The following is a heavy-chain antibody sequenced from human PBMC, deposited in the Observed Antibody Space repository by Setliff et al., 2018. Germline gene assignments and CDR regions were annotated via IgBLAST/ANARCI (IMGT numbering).Heavy chain of an antibody. CDR3: ARVAYSYGRYYYYYYMDV. J-gene: IGHJ6*03. CDR1: GFTFSGYS. CDR2: ISSSSHII. V-gene: IGHV3-48*04. D-gene: IGHD5-18*01. Sequence: GGSLRLSCEASGFTFSGYSMNWVRQDPGKGLEWVSYISSSSHIISYADSVKGRFTISRGNAKNSLYLQMNSLTAEDTAVYYCARVAYSYGRYYYYYYMDVWGKGTTVTVSS.